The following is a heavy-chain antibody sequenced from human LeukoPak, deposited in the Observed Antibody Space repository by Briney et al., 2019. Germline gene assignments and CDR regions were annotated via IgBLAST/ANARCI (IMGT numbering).Heavy chain of an antibody. CDR2: IYYSGST. J-gene: IGHJ5*02. Sequence: ETSETLSLTCTVSGGSISSGGYYWSWIRQRPGKGLEWIGHIYYSGSTYYNPSLKSRVTISVDTSKNQFSLKLSSVTAADTAVYYCARDGYWGPFDPWGQGTLVTVSS. V-gene: IGHV4-31*03. D-gene: IGHD7-27*01. CDR3: ARDGYWGPFDP. CDR1: GGSISSGGYY.